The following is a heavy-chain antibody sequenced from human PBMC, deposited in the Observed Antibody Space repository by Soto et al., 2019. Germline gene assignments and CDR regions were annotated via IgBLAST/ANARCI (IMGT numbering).Heavy chain of an antibody. CDR3: ARGHRIPLHGNRAATRWFDP. J-gene: IGHJ5*02. V-gene: IGHV4-34*01. CDR1: GGSFSGYY. D-gene: IGHD2-15*01. CDR2: INHSGST. Sequence: PSETLSLTCAVYGGSFSGYYWSWIRQPPGKGLEWIGEINHSGSTNYNPSLKSRVTISVDTSKNQFSLKLSSVTAADTTVYYYARGHRIPLHGNRAATRWFDPWGQGTLVTVSS.